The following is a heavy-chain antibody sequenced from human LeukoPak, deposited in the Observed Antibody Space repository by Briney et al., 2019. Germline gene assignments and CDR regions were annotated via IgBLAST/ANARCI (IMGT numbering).Heavy chain of an antibody. J-gene: IGHJ3*02. CDR2: IYPGDSDT. CDR3: ARQGKGAYSSGWVDAFDI. CDR1: GYSFTSYW. V-gene: IGHV5-51*01. Sequence: GESLKISCKGSGYSFTSYWIGWVRQMPGKGLEWMGIIYPGDSDTRYSPSFQGQVTISADKSISTACLQWSSLKASDTAMYYCARQGKGAYSSGWVDAFDIWGQGTMVTVSS. D-gene: IGHD6-19*01.